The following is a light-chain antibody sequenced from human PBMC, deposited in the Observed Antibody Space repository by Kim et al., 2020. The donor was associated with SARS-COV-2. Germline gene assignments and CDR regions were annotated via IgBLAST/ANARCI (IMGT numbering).Light chain of an antibody. CDR1: ALAKQY. J-gene: IGLJ3*02. CDR2: NDS. V-gene: IGLV3-25*03. Sequence: SYELTQPPSVSVSPGQTARITCSGDALAKQYAFWFQQKPGQAPVLVIYNDSDRPSGIHERFSGSSSGTTVTLTISGVQAEDEADSYCQSADSIGTYWVFG. CDR3: QSADSIGTYWV.